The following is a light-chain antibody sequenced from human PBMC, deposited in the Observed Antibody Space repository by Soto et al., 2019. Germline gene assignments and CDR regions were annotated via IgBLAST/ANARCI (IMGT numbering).Light chain of an antibody. CDR1: SSDVGGYNY. J-gene: IGLJ2*01. V-gene: IGLV2-14*01. CDR3: SSYTSSSTRV. CDR2: EVS. Sequence: QSALTQPASVSGYPGQSITISCTGTSSDVGGYNYVSWYQQHPGKAPKLMIYEVSNRPSGVSNRFSGSKSGNTASLTISGIQAEDEADYYCSSYTSSSTRVFGGGTKLTVL.